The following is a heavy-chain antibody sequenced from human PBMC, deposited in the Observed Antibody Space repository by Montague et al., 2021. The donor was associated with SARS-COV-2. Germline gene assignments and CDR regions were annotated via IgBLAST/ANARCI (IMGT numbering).Heavy chain of an antibody. J-gene: IGHJ3*02. Sequence: ETLSLTCTVSGGSISRYSWTWIRQPPGKGLEWIGYIYNSGSTNYNPSLTSRVTISVDTSKNQFSLKLSSVAAADPAVYYCARVGRGSSWYEVAFDIWGQGTMVTVSS. CDR1: GGSISRYS. V-gene: IGHV4-59*01. CDR3: ARVGRGSSWYEVAFDI. D-gene: IGHD6-13*01. CDR2: IYNSGST.